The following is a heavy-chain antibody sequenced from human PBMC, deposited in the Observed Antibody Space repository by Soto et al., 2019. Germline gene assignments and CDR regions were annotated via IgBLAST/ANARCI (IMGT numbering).Heavy chain of an antibody. CDR1: GGSINDFY. Sequence: XGTLSLTCTVSGGSINDFYWSWIRQPPGKGLEWIGYIYYSGSTDYNPSLKGRVTISVDTSKNQFSLKLRSVTAADTAVYYCARVGGVAAHVIWGQGTLVTVSS. V-gene: IGHV4-59*01. J-gene: IGHJ4*02. CDR2: IYYSGST. CDR3: ARVGGVAAHVI. D-gene: IGHD3-16*01.